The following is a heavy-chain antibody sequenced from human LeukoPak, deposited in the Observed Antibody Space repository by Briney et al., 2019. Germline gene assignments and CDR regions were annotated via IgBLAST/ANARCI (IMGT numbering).Heavy chain of an antibody. V-gene: IGHV1-8*01. CDR2: MNPNSGNT. J-gene: IGHJ4*02. CDR1: GYTFTSYD. Sequence: ASVKASCKASGYTFTSYDINWVRQATGQGLEWMGWMNPNSGNTGYAQKFQGRVTMTRNTSISTAYMELSSLRSEDTAVYYCARGRNVVVVAATLLGYWGQGTLVTVSS. CDR3: ARGRNVVVVAATLLGY. D-gene: IGHD2-15*01.